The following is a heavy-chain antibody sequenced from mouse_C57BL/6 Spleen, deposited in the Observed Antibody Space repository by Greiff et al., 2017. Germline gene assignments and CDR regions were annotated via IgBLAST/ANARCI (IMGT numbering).Heavy chain of an antibody. V-gene: IGHV1-64*01. Sequence: QVQLQQPGAELVKPGASVKLSCKASGYTFTSYWMHWVKQRPGQGLAWIGMIHPNSGSTNYNEKFKSKATLTVDKSSSTAYMQLTSLTSEDSAVYYCARGTVERYFDVWGTGTTVTVSS. CDR3: ARGTVERYFDV. CDR2: IHPNSGST. CDR1: GYTFTSYW. D-gene: IGHD1-1*01. J-gene: IGHJ1*03.